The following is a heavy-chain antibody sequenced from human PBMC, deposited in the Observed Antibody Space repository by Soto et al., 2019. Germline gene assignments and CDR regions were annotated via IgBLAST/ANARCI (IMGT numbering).Heavy chain of an antibody. Sequence: QVQLVQSGAEVKGTGSSVKVSANSLGYISKNYAVTWLRQAPGQGLEWMGGIIPVFGTPDYSQKFRGRVTITADESTSTVYMELRSLTSEDTAVYYCARHLYDYVWGSYRHWGQGTLVTVSS. CDR1: GYISKNYA. V-gene: IGHV1-69*01. CDR2: IIPVFGTP. J-gene: IGHJ4*02. D-gene: IGHD3-16*02. CDR3: ARHLYDYVWGSYRH.